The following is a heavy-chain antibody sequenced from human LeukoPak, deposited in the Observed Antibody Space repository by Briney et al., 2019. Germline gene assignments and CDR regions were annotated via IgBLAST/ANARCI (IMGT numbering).Heavy chain of an antibody. CDR2: INSDESST. CDR3: ARSNQADDY. D-gene: IGHD1-14*01. J-gene: IGHJ4*02. Sequence: HTGGSLRLSCAASGFTFSNYWMHWVRQAPGKGLVWVSRINSDESSTTYADSVKGRFTISRDNAKNTLYLQMDSLRAEDTGVYYCARSNQADDYWGQGTLVTVSS. V-gene: IGHV3-74*01. CDR1: GFTFSNYW.